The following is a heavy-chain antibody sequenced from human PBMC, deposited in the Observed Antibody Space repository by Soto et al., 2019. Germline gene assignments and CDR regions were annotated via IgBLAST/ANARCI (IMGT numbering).Heavy chain of an antibody. V-gene: IGHV1-69*13. CDR2: IIPIFGTA. J-gene: IGHJ6*02. CDR3: ARLLRYDFGSGYSDYHYYGMDV. Sequence: GASGKVSWKGSGGTFSRYAISWGGQAAGKGVEWMGGIIPIFGTANYAQKFQGRVTITADESTSTAYMELSSLRSEDTAVYYCARLLRYDFGSGYSDYHYYGMDVWGQGTTVTVSS. D-gene: IGHD3-3*01. CDR1: GGTFSRYA.